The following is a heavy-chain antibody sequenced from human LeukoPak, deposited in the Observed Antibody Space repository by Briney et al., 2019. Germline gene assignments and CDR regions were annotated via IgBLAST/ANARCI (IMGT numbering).Heavy chain of an antibody. D-gene: IGHD2-15*01. Sequence: GGSLRLSCAASGFTFSSNWMSWVRQAAGKGLEWVADINPDGTTKLYVGSGTGRFTISRDNSKNTLYLQMNSLRAEDTAVYYCAKDAGHCSGGSCYRQDYWGQGTLVTVSS. V-gene: IGHV3-7*01. CDR2: INPDGTTK. CDR3: AKDAGHCSGGSCYRQDY. CDR1: GFTFSSNW. J-gene: IGHJ4*02.